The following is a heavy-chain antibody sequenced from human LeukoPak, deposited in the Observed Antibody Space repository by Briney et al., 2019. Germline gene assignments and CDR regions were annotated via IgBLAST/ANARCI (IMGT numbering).Heavy chain of an antibody. CDR2: IYYSGSS. CDR3: ASLELTFDY. CDR1: GGSISSSSYY. V-gene: IGHV4-39*01. J-gene: IGHJ4*02. Sequence: SETLSLTCTVSGGSISSSSYYWGWIRQPPGKGLEWIGSIYYSGSSYYNPSLKSRVTISVDTSKYQFSLKLSSVTAADTAVYYCASLELTFDYWGQGTLVTVSS. D-gene: IGHD3-9*01.